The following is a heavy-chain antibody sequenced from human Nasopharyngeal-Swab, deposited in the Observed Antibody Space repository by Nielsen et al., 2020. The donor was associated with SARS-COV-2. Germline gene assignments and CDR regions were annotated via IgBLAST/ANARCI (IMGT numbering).Heavy chain of an antibody. Sequence: SETLSLTCTVSGDSIRSSSIRSYYWSWLRQPPGKGLEWIGSFSYTGITNYNPSLKSRVTISVDMSKNQFSLKLNSVAAADTAVYYCAKEVVGGLVDSWGQGTLVTVSP. J-gene: IGHJ4*02. CDR1: GDSIRSSSIRSYY. D-gene: IGHD1-26*01. V-gene: IGHV4-61*05. CDR3: AKEVVGGLVDS. CDR2: FSYTGIT.